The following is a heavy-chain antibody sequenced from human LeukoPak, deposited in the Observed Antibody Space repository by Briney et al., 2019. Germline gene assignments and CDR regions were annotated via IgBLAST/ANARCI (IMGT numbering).Heavy chain of an antibody. CDR2: IYYSGST. CDR1: GGSFSGYY. J-gene: IGHJ5*02. D-gene: IGHD2-2*03. Sequence: SETLSLTCVVYGGSFSGYYWGWIRQPPGKGLEWIGSIYYSGSTYYSPSLKSRVTISVDTSKNQFSLKLSSVTAADTAVYYCARLLRVGYCSTTTCNWFDPWGQGTLVTVSS. V-gene: IGHV4-34*01. CDR3: ARLLRVGYCSTTTCNWFDP.